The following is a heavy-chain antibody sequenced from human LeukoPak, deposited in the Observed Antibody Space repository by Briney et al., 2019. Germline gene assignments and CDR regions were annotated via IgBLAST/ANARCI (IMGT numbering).Heavy chain of an antibody. CDR3: ARGDILTTRQLDS. CDR2: ITRNNAIM. V-gene: IGHV3-9*01. J-gene: IGHJ4*02. D-gene: IGHD3-9*01. CDR1: GFIFDDYA. Sequence: GGSLRLSCAASGFIFDDYAMHWVRRAPGKGLQWVSGITRNNAIMGYVDSAKGRFTISRDSAKNSLYLQMNSLRPEDTAFYYCARGDILTTRQLDSWGLGTLVTVSS.